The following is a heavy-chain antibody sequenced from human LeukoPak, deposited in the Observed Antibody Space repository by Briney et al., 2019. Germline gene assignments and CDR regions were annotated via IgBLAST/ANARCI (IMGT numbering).Heavy chain of an antibody. D-gene: IGHD5-24*01. V-gene: IGHV1-18*01. Sequence: ASVKVSCKASGYTFTSYGISWMRQAHGQGHEWMGWISAYNGNTNYAQKLQGRVTMTTDTSTSTAYMELRSLRSDDTAVYYCARDGESAVEMATVDYYGMDVWGQGTTVTVSS. CDR1: GYTFTSYG. CDR2: ISAYNGNT. CDR3: ARDGESAVEMATVDYYGMDV. J-gene: IGHJ6*02.